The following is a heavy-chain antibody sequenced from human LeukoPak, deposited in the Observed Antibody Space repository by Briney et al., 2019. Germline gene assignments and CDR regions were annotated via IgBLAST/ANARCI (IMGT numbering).Heavy chain of an antibody. J-gene: IGHJ4*02. CDR2: ISSSSITI. D-gene: IGHD5/OR15-5a*01. V-gene: IGHV3-48*03. CDR1: GFTFKNYE. CDR3: ARAGYSILSPFDY. Sequence: PGGSLRLSCAASGFTFKNYEMHWVRQAPGKRLEWLSYISSSSITIYYADSMEGRFTISRDNAKSSLYLQMNSLRAEDTAVYYCARAGYSILSPFDYWGQGTLVTVSS.